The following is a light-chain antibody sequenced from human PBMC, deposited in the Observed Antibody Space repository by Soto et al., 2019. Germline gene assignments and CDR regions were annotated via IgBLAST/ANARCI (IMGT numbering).Light chain of an antibody. Sequence: EIVLTQSPATLSLSPGERATLSCTASQRVSNNYVAWYQQIPGQPPSVIIKAASTGGLGTTDRFSGSRSGTALTITITKLEADDVDVYYRHQYGTSPLTFGQGTKVEIK. CDR3: HQYGTSPLT. J-gene: IGKJ1*01. V-gene: IGKV3-20*01. CDR2: AAS. CDR1: QRVSNNY.